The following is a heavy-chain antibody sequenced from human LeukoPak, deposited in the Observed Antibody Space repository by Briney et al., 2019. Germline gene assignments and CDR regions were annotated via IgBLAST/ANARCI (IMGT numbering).Heavy chain of an antibody. Sequence: GGSLRLSCAASGFTFSSYAMSWVRQAPGKGLEWVSAISGSGGSTYYADSVKGRFTISRDNSKNTLYLQMNSLRAEDTAVYYCAKHPAAMDGGYYYYYGTDVWGKGTTVTVSS. CDR1: GFTFSSYA. CDR3: AKHPAAMDGGYYYYYGTDV. V-gene: IGHV3-23*01. D-gene: IGHD2-2*01. CDR2: ISGSGGST. J-gene: IGHJ6*04.